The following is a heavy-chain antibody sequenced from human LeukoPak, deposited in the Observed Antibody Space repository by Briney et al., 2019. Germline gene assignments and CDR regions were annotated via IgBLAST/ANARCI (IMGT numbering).Heavy chain of an antibody. CDR2: IYSGGST. J-gene: IGHJ4*02. CDR3: ARVKGGSSGWHPTDY. V-gene: IGHV3-53*01. Sequence: GGSLRLSCAASGFTVSSNYMSWVRQAPGKGLEWVSVIYSGGSTYYADSVKGRLTISRDNSKNTLYLQMNSLRAEDTAVYYCARVKGGSSGWHPTDYWGQGTLVTVSS. D-gene: IGHD6-19*01. CDR1: GFTVSSNY.